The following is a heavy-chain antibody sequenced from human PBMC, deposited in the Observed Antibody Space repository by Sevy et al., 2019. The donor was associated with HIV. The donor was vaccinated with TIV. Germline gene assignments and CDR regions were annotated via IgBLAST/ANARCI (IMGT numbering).Heavy chain of an antibody. CDR3: VREKGPFTAFDI. CDR1: GFTFNIYG. D-gene: IGHD3-16*01. Sequence: GGSLRLSCAASGFTFNIYGMHWVRQAPGKGLEWVAVIWKDGHNKLYADSVRGRFTFSRDNSRSTLSLQMDSLRVEDTAVSYCVREKGPFTAFDIWGQGTMVTVSS. V-gene: IGHV3-33*04. CDR2: IWKDGHNK. J-gene: IGHJ3*02.